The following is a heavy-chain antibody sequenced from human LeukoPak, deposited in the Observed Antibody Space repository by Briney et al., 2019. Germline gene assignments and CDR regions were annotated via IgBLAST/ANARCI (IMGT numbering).Heavy chain of an antibody. CDR1: GFTFSNAW. CDR3: ARGHLTTVPTPIDY. V-gene: IGHV3-15*01. D-gene: IGHD4-17*01. Sequence: GGSLRLSCTGSGFTFSNAWMTWVRQAPGKGLEWVGRMKSKPAGGTIDYAAPVKGRFTISRDDSKNTLYLQMNSLRAEDTAVYYCARGHLTTVPTPIDYWGQGTLVTVSS. J-gene: IGHJ4*02. CDR2: MKSKPAGGTI.